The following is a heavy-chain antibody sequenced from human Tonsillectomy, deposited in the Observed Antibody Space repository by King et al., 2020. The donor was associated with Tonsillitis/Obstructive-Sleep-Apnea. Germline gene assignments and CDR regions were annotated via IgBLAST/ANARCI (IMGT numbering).Heavy chain of an antibody. CDR2: IIPIFILT. V-gene: IGHV1-69*17. CDR3: ASQYYDSSGYYYFDY. D-gene: IGHD3-22*01. J-gene: IGHJ4*02. Sequence: VQLVESGAEVKKPGSSVKVSCTASGGTFSSYAISWVRQAPGQGLEWMGGIIPIFILTNYAQKFQGRITVTADKSTSTAYMELSSLRSDDTAVYYCASQYYDSSGYYYFDYWGQGTLVTVSS. CDR1: GGTFSSYA.